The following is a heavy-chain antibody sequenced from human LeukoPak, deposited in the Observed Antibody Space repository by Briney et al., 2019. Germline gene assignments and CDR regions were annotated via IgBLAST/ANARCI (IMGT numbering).Heavy chain of an antibody. CDR1: GYTFTNYY. D-gene: IGHD2-15*01. Sequence: ASVKVSCKASGYTFTNYYMHWVRQAPGQGLEWGGWINPNSGGTNYAQKFQGWVTMTRDTSITIVYMNLSSLKSDATAVYYCARGFYCSGGSCYADAIDMWGQGTMVTVSS. CDR3: ARGFYCSGGSCYADAIDM. J-gene: IGHJ3*02. CDR2: INPNSGGT. V-gene: IGHV1-2*04.